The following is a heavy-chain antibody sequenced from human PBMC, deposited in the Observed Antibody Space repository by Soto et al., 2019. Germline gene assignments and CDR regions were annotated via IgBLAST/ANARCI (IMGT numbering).Heavy chain of an antibody. V-gene: IGHV1-69*13. CDR1: GGTFNSYA. CDR3: ARDPTLYGSGSYYNGMDV. D-gene: IGHD3-10*01. CDR2: IIPIFGTA. Sequence: ASVKVSCKASGGTFNSYAISCVRQAPGQGLEWMGGIIPIFGTANYAQKLQGRVTITADESTSTAYMELSSLRSEDTAVYYCARDPTLYGSGSYYNGMDVWGQGTTVTVSS. J-gene: IGHJ6*02.